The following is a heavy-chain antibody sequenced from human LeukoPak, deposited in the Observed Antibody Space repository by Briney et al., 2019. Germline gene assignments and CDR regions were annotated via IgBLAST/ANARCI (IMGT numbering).Heavy chain of an antibody. Sequence: GGSLRLSCAASGFTFSSYSMNWIRQAPGKGLEWVSSISSSSSYIYYADSVKGRFTISRDNAKNSLYLQMNSLRAEDTAVYYCARDEEVVVTAKGFDYWGQGTLVTVS. CDR3: ARDEEVVVTAKGFDY. D-gene: IGHD2-21*02. J-gene: IGHJ4*02. CDR2: ISSSSSYI. V-gene: IGHV3-21*01. CDR1: GFTFSSYS.